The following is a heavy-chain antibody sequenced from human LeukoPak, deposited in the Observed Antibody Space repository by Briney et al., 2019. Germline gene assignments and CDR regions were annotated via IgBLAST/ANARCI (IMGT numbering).Heavy chain of an antibody. CDR3: ARGLRYSSSWYYYGMDV. D-gene: IGHD6-13*01. J-gene: IGHJ6*02. V-gene: IGHV4-34*01. CDR1: GGSFSGYY. CDR2: INHSGST. Sequence: SETLSLTCAVYGGSFSGYYWSWIRQPPGKGLEWIGEINHSGSTNYNPSLKSRVTISVDTSKNQFSLKLSFVTAADTAVYYCARGLRYSSSWYYYGMDVWGQGTTVTVSS.